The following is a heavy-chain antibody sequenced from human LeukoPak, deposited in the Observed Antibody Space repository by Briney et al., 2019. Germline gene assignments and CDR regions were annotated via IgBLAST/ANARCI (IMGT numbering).Heavy chain of an antibody. CDR2: IYYSGST. V-gene: IGHV4-59*01. CDR3: ARTLNKWFDP. CDR1: GGSISSYY. Sequence: SETLSLTCTVSGGSISSYYWSWIRQPPGKGLEWIGYIYYSGSTNYNPSLKSRVTISVDTSKNQFSLKLSSVTAAGTAVYYCARTLNKWFDPWGQGTLVTVSS. J-gene: IGHJ5*02.